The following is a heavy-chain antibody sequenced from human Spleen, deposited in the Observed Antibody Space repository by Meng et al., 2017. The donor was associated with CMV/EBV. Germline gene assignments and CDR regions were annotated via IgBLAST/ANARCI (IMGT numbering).Heavy chain of an antibody. CDR2: ISSSSSYI. CDR3: ARVHMTYPCFDY. CDR1: GFTFSSYT. V-gene: IGHV3-21*01. Sequence: GGSLRLSCAASGFTFSSYTMKWVRQAPGKGLEWVSSISSSSSYIYYADSVKGRFTISRDNAKNSLYLQMNSLRAEDTAVYYCARVHMTYPCFDYWGQGTLVTVSS. J-gene: IGHJ4*02. D-gene: IGHD2-21*01.